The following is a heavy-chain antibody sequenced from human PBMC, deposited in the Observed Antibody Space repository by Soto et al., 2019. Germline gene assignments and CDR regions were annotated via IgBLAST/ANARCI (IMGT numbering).Heavy chain of an antibody. V-gene: IGHV3-11*03. CDR2: ISGSSSYT. CDR3: ARDSLKNDF. J-gene: IGHJ5*01. CDR1: GFSLSDYY. Sequence: GGSLGLSCAGSGFSLSDYYMSWIRQAPGKGLEWLSYISGSSSYTNYADSVQGRFTISRDNAKNSVYLHMPPPTAPPPPPPSRARDSLKNDFWGQGTLVTVSS.